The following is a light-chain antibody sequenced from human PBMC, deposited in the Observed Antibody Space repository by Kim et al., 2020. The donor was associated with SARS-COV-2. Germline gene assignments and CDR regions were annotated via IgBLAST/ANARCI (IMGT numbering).Light chain of an antibody. CDR3: QQYGTSPRT. Sequence: LGPAERATRACRASQSGSSNLAWDQHKPGQAPRLLRYGASNRATGIPDRFSGSGSGTDFSLTISRLEPEDFAVYVCQQYGTSPRTFGQGTKVDIK. J-gene: IGKJ1*01. V-gene: IGKV3-20*01. CDR1: QSGSSN. CDR2: GAS.